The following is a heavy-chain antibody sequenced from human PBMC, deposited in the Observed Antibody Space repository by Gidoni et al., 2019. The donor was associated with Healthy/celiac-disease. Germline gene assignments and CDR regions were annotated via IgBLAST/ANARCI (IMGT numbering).Heavy chain of an antibody. CDR3: AREARTLNLFDY. CDR1: GGSISSGGYY. V-gene: IGHV4-31*03. CDR2: IYYSGST. Sequence: QVQLQESGPGLGKPSQTLYLTCTVSGGSISSGGYYWSWIRQHPGKGLEWIGYIYYSGSTYYNPSLKSRVTISVDTSKNQFSLKLSSVTAADTAVYYCAREARTLNLFDYWGQGTLVTVSS. J-gene: IGHJ4*02.